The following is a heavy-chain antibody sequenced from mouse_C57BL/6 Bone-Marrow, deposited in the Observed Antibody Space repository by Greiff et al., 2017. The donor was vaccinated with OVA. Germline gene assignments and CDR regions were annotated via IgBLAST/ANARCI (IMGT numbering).Heavy chain of an antibody. V-gene: IGHV10-3*01. CDR1: GFTFNTYA. CDR2: IRSKSSNYAT. Sequence: EADGGLVQPKGSLKLSCAASGFTFNTYAMHWVRQAPGKGLEWVARIRSKSSNYATYYADSVKDRFTISRDDSQSMLYLQMNNLKTEDTAMYYCVRDRDYYGSSPLGAMDYWGQGTSVTVSS. D-gene: IGHD1-1*01. CDR3: VRDRDYYGSSPLGAMDY. J-gene: IGHJ4*01.